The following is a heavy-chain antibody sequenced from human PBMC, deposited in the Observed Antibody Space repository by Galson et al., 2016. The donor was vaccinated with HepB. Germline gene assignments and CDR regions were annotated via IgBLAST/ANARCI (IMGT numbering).Heavy chain of an antibody. CDR3: AKTGGIAARPGNWYFDL. Sequence: SLRLSCAASGFTFSSYSMNWVRRAPGKGLEWVSYISSASSTIYYADSVKGRFTISRDNAKNSLYLQMNSLRAEDTALYYCAKTGGIAARPGNWYFDLWGRGTPVTVSS. CDR1: GFTFSSYS. J-gene: IGHJ2*01. V-gene: IGHV3-48*04. CDR2: ISSASSTI. D-gene: IGHD6-6*01.